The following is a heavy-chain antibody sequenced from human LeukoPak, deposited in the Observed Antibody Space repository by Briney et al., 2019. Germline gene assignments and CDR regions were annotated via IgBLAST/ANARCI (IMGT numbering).Heavy chain of an antibody. V-gene: IGHV4-34*01. Sequence: SETLSLTCAVYGGSFSGYYWSWIRQPPGKGLEWIGEINHSGSTNYNPSLKSRVTISVDTSKNQFSLKLSSVTAADTAVYYCASFYYMDVWGKGTMVTVSS. CDR2: INHSGST. CDR3: ASFYYMDV. CDR1: GGSFSGYY. J-gene: IGHJ6*03.